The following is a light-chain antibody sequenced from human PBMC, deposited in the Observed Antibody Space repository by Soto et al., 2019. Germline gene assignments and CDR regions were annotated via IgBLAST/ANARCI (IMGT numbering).Light chain of an antibody. CDR1: QSVSNY. V-gene: IGKV3-11*01. J-gene: IGKJ5*01. CDR3: QQRSNWPPIT. Sequence: EIVLTQSPATLSLSPGERATLSCRASQSVSNYLAWYHQKPGQAPRLLIYDASNRATGIPARFSGSGSGTDFTLTISSLEPEDFAVYYCQQRSNWPPITFGQGTRLEIK. CDR2: DAS.